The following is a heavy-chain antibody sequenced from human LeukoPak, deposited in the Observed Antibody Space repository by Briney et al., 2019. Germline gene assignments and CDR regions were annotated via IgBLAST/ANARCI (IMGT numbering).Heavy chain of an antibody. J-gene: IGHJ4*02. CDR2: IYYSGSS. V-gene: IGHV4-39*01. CDR3: AKQHGYNYGYADY. D-gene: IGHD5-18*01. Sequence: PSETLSLTCTVSGGSINTNGYYWGWIRQPPGQGLEWIGSIYYSGSSYSTPSLRSRATVSVDTFKNQFSLKLRSVTAADTAVYYCAKQHGYNYGYADYWGQGTLVTVSS. CDR1: GGSINTNGYY.